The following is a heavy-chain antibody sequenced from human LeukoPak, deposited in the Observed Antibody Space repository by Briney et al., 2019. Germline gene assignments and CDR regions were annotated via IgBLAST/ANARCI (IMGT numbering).Heavy chain of an antibody. CDR3: AKLGNTYDYGPGGYFFDS. Sequence: PGGSRPLSCAASGFTFSNYAMSWVRQAPGRWLEWVSGLSGSGGSTYYADSVKGRFTISRDNSKNTLWLQMNSLRAEDTAVYYCAKLGNTYDYGPGGYFFDSWGQGTLVSVSS. J-gene: IGHJ4*02. CDR2: LSGSGGST. CDR1: GFTFSNYA. D-gene: IGHD3-10*01. V-gene: IGHV3-23*01.